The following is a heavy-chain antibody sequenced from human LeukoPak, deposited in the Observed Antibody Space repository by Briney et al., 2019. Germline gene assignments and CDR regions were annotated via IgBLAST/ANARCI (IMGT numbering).Heavy chain of an antibody. CDR1: GVSMSSYY. V-gene: IGHV4-4*07. CDR2: IYTSEST. D-gene: IGHD6-19*01. CDR3: ARDRSYSSRGFAP. Sequence: SETLSLTCTVWGVSMSSYYGIWMRQPAGKALEWMGRIYTSESTHYNPSLKSRVPLSVDTSKNQPSLTLSSVTAADTAVYYCARDRSYSSRGFAPWGQGTLVTVSS. J-gene: IGHJ5*02.